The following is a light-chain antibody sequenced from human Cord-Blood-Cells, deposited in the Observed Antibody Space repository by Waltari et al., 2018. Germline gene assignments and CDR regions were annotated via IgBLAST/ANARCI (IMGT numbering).Light chain of an antibody. CDR2: GKN. CDR3: NSRDSSGNHVV. V-gene: IGLV3-19*01. J-gene: IGLJ2*01. CDR1: SLRSYY. Sequence: CQGDSLRSYYASWYQQKPGQAPVLVIYGKNNRPSGIPDRFSGSSSGNTASLTITGAQAEDEADYYCNSRDSSGNHVVFGGGTKLTVL.